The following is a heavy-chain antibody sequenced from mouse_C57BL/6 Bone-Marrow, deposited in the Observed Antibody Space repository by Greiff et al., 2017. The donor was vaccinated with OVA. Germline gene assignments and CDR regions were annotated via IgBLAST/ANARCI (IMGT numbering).Heavy chain of an antibody. CDR2: IDPSDSYT. CDR1: GYTFTSYW. V-gene: IGHV1-69*01. J-gene: IGHJ3*01. CDR3: ARDYSNYLPWFAY. Sequence: QVQLQQPGAELVMPGASVKLSCKASGYTFTSYWMHWVKQRPRQGLEWIGEIDPSDSYTNYNQKFKGKSTLTVDKSSSTAYMQLSSLTSEDSAVYYCARDYSNYLPWFAYWGQGTLVTVSA. D-gene: IGHD2-5*01.